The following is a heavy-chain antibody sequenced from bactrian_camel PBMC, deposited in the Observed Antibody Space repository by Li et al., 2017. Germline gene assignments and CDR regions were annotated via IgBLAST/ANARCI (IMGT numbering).Heavy chain of an antibody. D-gene: IGHD3*01. CDR2: ISSAT. CDR1: GFTFRHYD. J-gene: IGHJ6*01. CDR3: AAVLRGRSDQFFSAAPRVGY. V-gene: IGHV3S40*01. Sequence: VQLVESGGGLVQPGGSLRLSCVGSGFTFRHYDMNWVRQAPGKGLEWVSGISSATAYIDSVKGRFTISRDNDKSTLILHMNSLAIEDTAVYYCAAVLRGRSDQFFSAAPRVGYFGPGTQVTVS.